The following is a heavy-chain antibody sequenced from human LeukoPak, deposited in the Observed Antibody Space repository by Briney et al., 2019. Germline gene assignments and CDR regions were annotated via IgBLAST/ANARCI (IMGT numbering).Heavy chain of an antibody. CDR1: GFTFSFYG. V-gene: IGHV3-30*02. CDR2: IGYDGGNK. D-gene: IGHD3-10*01. Sequence: PGGSLRLSCAASGFTFSFYGMHWVRQAPGKGLEWAAFIGYDGGNKYYADSVKGRFTISRDNSKNTLYLQMNSLRAEDTAVYYCAKDLYNYYGSGSSFNFWGQGTLVTVSS. CDR3: AKDLYNYYGSGSSFNF. J-gene: IGHJ4*02.